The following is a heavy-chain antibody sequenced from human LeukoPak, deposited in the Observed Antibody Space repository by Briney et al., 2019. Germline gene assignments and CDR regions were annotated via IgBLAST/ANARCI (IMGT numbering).Heavy chain of an antibody. CDR2: VAYSGST. CDR1: GGSISSTPDY. D-gene: IGHD1-26*01. V-gene: IGHV4-39*01. Sequence: SETLSLTCTVSGGSISSTPDYWGWIRQPPERGLEWIGSVAYSGSTFYNASLKSRVTTSADTSKNQFSLNLTSVTAADTAVYYCARGSRGSYSRGVDYWGQGTLVTVSS. J-gene: IGHJ4*02. CDR3: ARGSRGSYSRGVDY.